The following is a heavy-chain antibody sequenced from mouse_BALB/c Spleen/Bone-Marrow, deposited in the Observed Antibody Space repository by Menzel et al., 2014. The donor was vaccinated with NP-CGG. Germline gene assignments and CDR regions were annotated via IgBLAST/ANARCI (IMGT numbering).Heavy chain of an antibody. CDR3: APYYGNYGFAY. D-gene: IGHD2-10*01. CDR1: GFNIKDYY. J-gene: IGHJ3*01. V-gene: IGHV14-1*02. CDR2: IDPENGYT. Sequence: VQPQQPGAELVRPGALVKLSCKGSGFNIKDYYMHWVKQRPEQGLEWIGWIDPENGYTIFDPKFQGKASITADTSSNTAYLQLSSLTSEDTAVYYCAPYYGNYGFAYWGQGTLVTVSA.